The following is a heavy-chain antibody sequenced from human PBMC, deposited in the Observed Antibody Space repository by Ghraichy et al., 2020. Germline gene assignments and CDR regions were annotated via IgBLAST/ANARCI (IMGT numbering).Heavy chain of an antibody. Sequence: GGSLRLSCVGSGFSFSSYSMNWVRQSPGKGLEWVSYITSSSRFTSYADSVKGRFTISRDNAHNSLYLQMNSLRDEDTAVYYCARGSTVVRFYYYGGMDVWGQGTTVTVSS. CDR1: GFSFSSYS. CDR3: ARGSTVVRFYYYGGMDV. D-gene: IGHD4-23*01. J-gene: IGHJ6*02. V-gene: IGHV3-48*02. CDR2: ITSSSRFT.